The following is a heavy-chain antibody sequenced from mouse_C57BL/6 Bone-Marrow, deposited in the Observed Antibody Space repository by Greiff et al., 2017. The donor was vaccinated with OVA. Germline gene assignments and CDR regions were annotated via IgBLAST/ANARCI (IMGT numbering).Heavy chain of an antibody. CDR1: GFTFTSYA. Sequence: EVQLVESGGGLVKPGGSLKLSCAASGFTFTSYAMSWVRQTPEKRLEWVATISDGGGYTYYPDNVQGRFTISRDNAKNNLYLQMSHLKSEDTAMYYSARGLGSNWYLEVGGTGTTVTVS. J-gene: IGHJ1*03. CDR2: ISDGGGYT. V-gene: IGHV5-4*01. D-gene: IGHD1-1*01. CDR3: ARGLGSNWYLEV.